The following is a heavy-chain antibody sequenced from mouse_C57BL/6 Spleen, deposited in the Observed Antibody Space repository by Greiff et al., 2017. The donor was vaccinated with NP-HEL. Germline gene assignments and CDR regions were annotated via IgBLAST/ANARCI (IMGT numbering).Heavy chain of an antibody. V-gene: IGHV1-26*01. Sequence: VQLQQSGPELVKPGASVKISCKASGYTFTDYYMNWVKQSHGKSLEWIGDINPKNGGTSYNEKFKGKATLTVDKSSSTAYMELRSLTSEDSAVYYCATPYDYNEYYYAMDYWGQGTSVTVSS. CDR2: INPKNGGT. CDR1: GYTFTDYY. D-gene: IGHD1-1*01. CDR3: ATPYDYNEYYYAMDY. J-gene: IGHJ4*01.